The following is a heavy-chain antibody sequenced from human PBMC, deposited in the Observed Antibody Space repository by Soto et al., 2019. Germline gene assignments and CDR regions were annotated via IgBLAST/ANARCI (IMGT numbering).Heavy chain of an antibody. CDR1: GYTFTSYY. D-gene: IGHD1-26*01. V-gene: IGHV1-46*01. CDR3: ARDSSGSYGGEYFQH. Sequence: ASVKVSCKASGYTFTSYYMHWVRQAPGQGLEWMGIINPSGGSTSYAQKFQGRVTMTRDTSTSTVYMELSSLRSEDTAVYYCARDSSGSYGGEYFQHWGQGTLVTVSS. J-gene: IGHJ1*01. CDR2: INPSGGST.